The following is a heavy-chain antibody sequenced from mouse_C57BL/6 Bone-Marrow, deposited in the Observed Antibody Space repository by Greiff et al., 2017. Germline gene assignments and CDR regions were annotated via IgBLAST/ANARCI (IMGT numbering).Heavy chain of an antibody. J-gene: IGHJ4*01. Sequence: VQLQQPGAELVMPGASVKLSCKASGYTFTSYWMHWVKQRPGQGLEWIGEIDPSDSYTNYNQKFKGKSTLTVDKSSSTAYMQLSSLTSEDSAVYYCAIKGNMDYWGQGTSVTVSS. CDR3: AIKGNMDY. CDR1: GYTFTSYW. CDR2: IDPSDSYT. D-gene: IGHD1-3*01. V-gene: IGHV1-69*01.